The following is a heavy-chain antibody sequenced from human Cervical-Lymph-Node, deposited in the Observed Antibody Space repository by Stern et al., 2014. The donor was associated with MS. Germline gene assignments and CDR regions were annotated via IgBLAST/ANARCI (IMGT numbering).Heavy chain of an antibody. CDR1: GFTFSNAW. J-gene: IGHJ4*02. D-gene: IGHD5-18*01. CDR2: IKSETDGGTT. CDR3: TTHKGYPDY. Sequence: EVQLVESGGGLVKPGGSLRLSCAASGFTFSNAWMTWVRQAPGKGLACVGRIKSETDGGTTDYAAPVKGRFTISRDDSKNTLYLQMNSLKTEDTAVYYCTTHKGYPDYWGQGTLVTVSS. V-gene: IGHV3-15*01.